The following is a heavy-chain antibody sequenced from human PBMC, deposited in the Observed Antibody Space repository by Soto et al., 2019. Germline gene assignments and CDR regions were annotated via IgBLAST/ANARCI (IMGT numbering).Heavy chain of an antibody. CDR3: AKNRRDIAAAYDY. D-gene: IGHD6-13*01. CDR1: GFTFSSYC. V-gene: IGHV3-30*18. Sequence: SGGSLRLSCAASGFTFSSYCMHWVRQAPGKGLEWVAVISYDGSNKYYADSVKGRFTISRDNSKNTLYLQMNSLRAEDTAVYYCAKNRRDIAAAYDYWGQGTLVTVSS. CDR2: ISYDGSNK. J-gene: IGHJ4*02.